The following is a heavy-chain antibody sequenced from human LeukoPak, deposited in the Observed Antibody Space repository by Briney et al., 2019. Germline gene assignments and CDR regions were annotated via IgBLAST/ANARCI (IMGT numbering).Heavy chain of an antibody. J-gene: IGHJ6*03. CDR2: ISAYNAYT. V-gene: IGHV1-18*01. CDR1: GYTFTSYG. D-gene: IGHD2-15*01. Sequence: ASVKVSCKASGYTFTSYGITWVRQAPGQGLEWMGWISAYNAYTYYAQKLQGRVTMTTDTSTSTAYMELRSLRSDDTAVYYCARVRCSGGSCYPDYYYYYMDVWGKGTTVTVSS. CDR3: ARVRCSGGSCYPDYYYYYMDV.